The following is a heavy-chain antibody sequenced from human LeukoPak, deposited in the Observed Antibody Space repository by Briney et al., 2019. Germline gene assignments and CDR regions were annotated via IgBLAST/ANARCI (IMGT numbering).Heavy chain of an antibody. V-gene: IGHV3-21*06. J-gene: IGHJ6*03. CDR1: GFSFSSYR. Sequence: PGGSLRLSCAASGFSFSSYRMNWVRQAPGKGLEWVSSVSNSGDYIHYADSVKGRFTISRDNSKNSLYLQMNSLRAEDTAVYYCARDPYSGSYGADYYYYMDVWGKGTTVTISS. D-gene: IGHD1-26*01. CDR3: ARDPYSGSYGADYYYYMDV. CDR2: VSNSGDYI.